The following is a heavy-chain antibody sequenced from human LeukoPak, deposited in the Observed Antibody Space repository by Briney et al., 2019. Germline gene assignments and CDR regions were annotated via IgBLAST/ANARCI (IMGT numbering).Heavy chain of an antibody. Sequence: GGSLRLSCAASGFTFSSYSMNWVRQAPGKGLEWVSSISSSSSYIYYADSVKGRFTISRDNAKNSLFLQMNSLRAEDTAVYYCARHSDYDILTGPNDYWGQGTLVTVSS. CDR2: ISSSSSYI. V-gene: IGHV3-21*01. J-gene: IGHJ4*02. D-gene: IGHD3-9*01. CDR3: ARHSDYDILTGPNDY. CDR1: GFTFSSYS.